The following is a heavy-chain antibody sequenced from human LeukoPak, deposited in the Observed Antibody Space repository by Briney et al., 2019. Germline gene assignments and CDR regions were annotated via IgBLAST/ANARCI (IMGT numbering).Heavy chain of an antibody. V-gene: IGHV3-66*01. CDR3: ATEGDYVWGSYRGYDY. Sequence: GGSLRLSCAASGFTVSSNCMSWVRQAPGKGLEWVSVIYSGGSTYYADSVKGRFTISRDNSKNTLYLQMNSLRAEDTAVYYCATEGDYVWGSYRGYDYWGQGTLVAVSS. J-gene: IGHJ4*02. D-gene: IGHD3-16*02. CDR1: GFTVSSNC. CDR2: IYSGGST.